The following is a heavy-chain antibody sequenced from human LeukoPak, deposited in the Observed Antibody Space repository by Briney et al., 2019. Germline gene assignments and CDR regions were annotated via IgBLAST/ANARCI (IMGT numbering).Heavy chain of an antibody. J-gene: IGHJ4*02. CDR1: GGSFSGYY. V-gene: IGHV4-34*01. CDR2: INHSRST. CDR3: ARSWVGATEALDY. D-gene: IGHD1-26*01. Sequence: SETLSLTCAVYGGSFSGYYWSWIRQPPGKGLEWIGEINHSRSTNYNPSLKSRVTISVDTSKNQFSLKLSSVTAADTAVYYCARSWVGATEALDYWGQGTLVTVSS.